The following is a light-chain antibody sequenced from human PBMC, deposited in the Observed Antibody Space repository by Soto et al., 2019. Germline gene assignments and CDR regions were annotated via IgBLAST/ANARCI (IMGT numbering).Light chain of an antibody. CDR3: QQYYSYPPT. CDR1: QGISSY. V-gene: IGKV1-8*01. CDR2: AAS. Sequence: AIRMTQSPSSFSASTGDRVTITCRASQGISSYLAWYQQKPGKAPKLLIYAASTLQSGVPSRFSGSGSGTDFTLTISCLQFEDFATYDCQQYYSYPPTFGQGTKVEIK. J-gene: IGKJ1*01.